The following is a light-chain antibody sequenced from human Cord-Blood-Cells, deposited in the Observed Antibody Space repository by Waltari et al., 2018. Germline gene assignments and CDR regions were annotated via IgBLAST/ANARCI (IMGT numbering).Light chain of an antibody. CDR1: GSDVGGYNY. Sequence: QSALTQPRSVSGSPGQSVTISCTGTGSDVGGYNYVSWYQQHPGKAPKLMIYDVSKRPSGVPDRFSGSKSGNTASLTISGLQAEDEADYYCCSYAGSYTFEGVFGGGTKLTVL. J-gene: IGLJ2*01. CDR3: CSYAGSYTFEGV. V-gene: IGLV2-11*01. CDR2: DVS.